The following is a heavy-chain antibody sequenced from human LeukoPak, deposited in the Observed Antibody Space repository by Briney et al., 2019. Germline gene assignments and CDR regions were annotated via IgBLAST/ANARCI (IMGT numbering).Heavy chain of an antibody. V-gene: IGHV3-21*01. CDR2: ISSSSSYI. CDR1: GFTFSSYS. D-gene: IGHD3-3*01. Sequence: PGGSLRLSCAASGFTFSSYSMNWVRQAPGKGLEWVSSISSSSSYIYYADSVKGRFTISRDNAKNSLYLQMNSLRAEDTAVYYCARDFKTILGVVDYWGQGTLVTVSS. CDR3: ARDFKTILGVVDY. J-gene: IGHJ4*02.